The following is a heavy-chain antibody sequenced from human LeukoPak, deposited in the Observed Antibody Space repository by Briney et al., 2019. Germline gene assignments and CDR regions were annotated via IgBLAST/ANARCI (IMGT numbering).Heavy chain of an antibody. CDR3: ARDYRSTFDY. Sequence: GGSLRLSCAASGFTFSDYYMNWIRQAPGKGLEWVSYISSSGTTISYTDSVKGRFTISRDNAKNSLYLQMNSLRAEDTAVYYCARDYRSTFDYWGQGTLVTVSS. V-gene: IGHV3-11*01. CDR2: ISSSGTTI. J-gene: IGHJ4*02. D-gene: IGHD1-26*01. CDR1: GFTFSDYY.